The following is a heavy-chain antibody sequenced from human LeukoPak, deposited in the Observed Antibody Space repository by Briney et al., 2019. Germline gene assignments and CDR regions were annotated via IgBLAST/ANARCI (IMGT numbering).Heavy chain of an antibody. D-gene: IGHD3-10*01. CDR2: ISAYNGNT. CDR1: GYTYTSYG. Sequence: ASVKISCKASGYTYTSYGISWVRQAPGQGVEWMGWISAYNGNTNYAQKLQGRVTMTTDTSTSTAYMELRSLRSDDTAVYYCARDSFTMVRGAGTFDYWGQGTLATVSS. J-gene: IGHJ4*02. V-gene: IGHV1-18*01. CDR3: ARDSFTMVRGAGTFDY.